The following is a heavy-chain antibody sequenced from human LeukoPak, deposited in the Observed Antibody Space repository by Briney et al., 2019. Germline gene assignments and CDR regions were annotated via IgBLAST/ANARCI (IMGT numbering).Heavy chain of an antibody. V-gene: IGHV3-72*01. D-gene: IGHD3-9*01. CDR1: GFPFSDHY. CDR3: ARTYYDILTGIRDFDY. Sequence: GGSLRLSCAGSGFPFSDHYMDWVRQAPGKGLEWVGRTRNKARSYTTDYAASVKGRFTISRDASKNSVYLQMNSLKTEDTAVYYCARTYYDILTGIRDFDYWGQGALVTVSS. CDR2: TRNKARSYTT. J-gene: IGHJ4*02.